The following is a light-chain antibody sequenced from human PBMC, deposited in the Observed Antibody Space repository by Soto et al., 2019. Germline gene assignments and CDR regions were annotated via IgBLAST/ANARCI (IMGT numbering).Light chain of an antibody. V-gene: IGKV4-1*01. CDR1: QSVLYSSNNKNY. CDR2: WAS. CDR3: QQYFDVPFT. J-gene: IGKJ4*01. Sequence: DIVMTQSPDSLAVSLGESATINCKSSQSVLYSSNNKNYLAWYQQKPGQPPQLIIYWASTRESGVPERFSGSGSGTDFTLTISSLEAEDVAFYWCQQYFDVPFTFGGGTKVDIK.